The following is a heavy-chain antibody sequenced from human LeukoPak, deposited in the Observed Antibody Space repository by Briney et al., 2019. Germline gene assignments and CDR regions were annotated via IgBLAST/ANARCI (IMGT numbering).Heavy chain of an antibody. Sequence: ASVKVSCKASGYTFTGYYMHWVRQAPGQGLEWMGRINPNSGGTNYAQKFQGRVTMTGDTSISTAYMELSRLRSDDTAVYYCARLWGYYDSSGYPHAFDIWGQGTMVTVSS. CDR3: ARLWGYYDSSGYPHAFDI. J-gene: IGHJ3*02. D-gene: IGHD3-22*01. CDR1: GYTFTGYY. V-gene: IGHV1-2*06. CDR2: INPNSGGT.